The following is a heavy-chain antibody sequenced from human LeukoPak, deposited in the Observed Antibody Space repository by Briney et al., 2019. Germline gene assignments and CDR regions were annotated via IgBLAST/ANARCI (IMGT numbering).Heavy chain of an antibody. CDR3: ASSTQISKYADY. J-gene: IGHJ4*02. D-gene: IGHD2-2*01. Sequence: PGGSLRLSCAASGFGFGSYWMHWVRQAPGKGLVWVSRINSDGSITTYADSVRGRFTISRDNAKSTLYLQMNSLRAEDTAVYYCASSTQISKYADYWGQGALVTVSS. V-gene: IGHV3-74*01. CDR2: INSDGSIT. CDR1: GFGFGSYW.